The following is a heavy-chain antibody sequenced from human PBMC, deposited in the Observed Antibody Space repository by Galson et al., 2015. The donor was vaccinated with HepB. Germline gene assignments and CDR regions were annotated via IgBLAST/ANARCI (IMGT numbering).Heavy chain of an antibody. Sequence: SETLSLTCTVSGGSISSYYWSWIRQPPGKGLEWIGYIYYSGSTNYNPSLKSRVTISVDTSKNQFSLKLSSVTAADTAVYYCARDLRRFGGPTGGNWFDPWGQGTLVTVSS. CDR2: IYYSGST. CDR3: ARDLRRFGGPTGGNWFDP. CDR1: GGSISSYY. V-gene: IGHV4-59*01. J-gene: IGHJ5*02. D-gene: IGHD3-10*01.